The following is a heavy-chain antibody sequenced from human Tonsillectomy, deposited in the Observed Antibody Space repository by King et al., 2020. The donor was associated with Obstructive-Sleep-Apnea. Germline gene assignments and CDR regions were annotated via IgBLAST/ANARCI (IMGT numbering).Heavy chain of an antibody. CDR1: GFTFSDSA. D-gene: IGHD3-22*01. CDR3: TRALYYYAISGYRYDAFDM. V-gene: IGHV3-73*01. Sequence: VQLVQSGGGLVQPGGSLKLSCAASGFTFSDSAIHWCRQTSGKGLEWVGRIRSKAKSYETTYAASVKGRFTISRDESKNTTYLQMISLKTEDTAVYYCTRALYYYAISGYRYDAFDMGGQGTMVTVSS. CDR2: IRSKAKSYET. J-gene: IGHJ3*02.